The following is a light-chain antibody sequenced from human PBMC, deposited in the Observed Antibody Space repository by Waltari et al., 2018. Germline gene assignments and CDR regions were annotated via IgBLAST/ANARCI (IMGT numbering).Light chain of an antibody. V-gene: IGLV2-23*02. CDR3: SSYAGSSKGV. Sequence: QSALTQPASVSGSPGQSITISCTGTSSDVGTYKRVSWYQQHPGKAPKLMIYAVSKRPSGVSDRFAGSKSGDMASRTISGLQPEDEAEYFCSSYAGSSKGVFGGGTKVTVL. CDR2: AVS. J-gene: IGLJ2*01. CDR1: SSDVGTYKR.